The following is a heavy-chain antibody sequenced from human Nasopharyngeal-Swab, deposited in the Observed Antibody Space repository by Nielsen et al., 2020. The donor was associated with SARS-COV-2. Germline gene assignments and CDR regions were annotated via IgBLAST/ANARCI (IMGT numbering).Heavy chain of an antibody. Sequence: WERQAPGQGVEGGGGINPNSGGTNYAQKLQGRVTMTRDTSISTAYMELSRLRSDDTAVYYCARGGQKLVAAHPGGAYGMDVWGQGTTGTVSS. D-gene: IGHD6-6*01. CDR2: INPNSGGT. CDR3: ARGGQKLVAAHPGGAYGMDV. V-gene: IGHV1-2*02. J-gene: IGHJ6*02.